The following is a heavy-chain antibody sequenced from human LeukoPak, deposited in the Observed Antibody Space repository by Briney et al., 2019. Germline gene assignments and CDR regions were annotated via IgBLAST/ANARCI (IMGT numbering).Heavy chain of an antibody. CDR1: GFTFSSYA. CDR3: AREEDDYGDYPDAFDI. D-gene: IGHD4-17*01. V-gene: IGHV3-30-3*01. Sequence: PGGSLRLSCAASGFTFSSYAMRWVRQAPGKGLEWVAVISYDGSNKYYADSVKGRFTISRDNSKNTLYLQMNSLRAEDTAVYYCAREEDDYGDYPDAFDIWGQGTMVTVSS. J-gene: IGHJ3*02. CDR2: ISYDGSNK.